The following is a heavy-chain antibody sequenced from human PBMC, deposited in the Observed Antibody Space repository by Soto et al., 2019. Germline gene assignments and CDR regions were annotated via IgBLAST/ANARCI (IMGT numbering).Heavy chain of an antibody. V-gene: IGHV3-48*02. Sequence: EVQLVESGGGLVQPGGSLRLSCAASGFTFSTYSMNWVRQAPGKGLEWLSYISSISNPIYYADSVKGRFTISRDNAENSLYLQMNSLRDEDTAVYYCARSISRYCSGGNCLPYLCDYWGQGTLVTVSS. J-gene: IGHJ4*02. D-gene: IGHD2-15*01. CDR1: GFTFSTYS. CDR2: ISSISNPI. CDR3: ARSISRYCSGGNCLPYLCDY.